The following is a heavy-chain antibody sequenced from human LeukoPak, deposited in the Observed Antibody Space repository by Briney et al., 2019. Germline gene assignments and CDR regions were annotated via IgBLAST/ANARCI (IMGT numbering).Heavy chain of an antibody. CDR3: AKDFPQVPQDYYDSICYFDY. CDR2: ISGSDGST. J-gene: IGHJ4*02. CDR1: GFTFSSYG. V-gene: IGHV3-23*01. D-gene: IGHD3-22*01. Sequence: GGSLRLSCAASGFTFSSYGMSWVRQAPGKGLEWVSAISGSDGSTYYADSVKGRFTISRDNSKNTLYLQMNSLRAEDTAVYYCAKDFPQVPQDYYDSICYFDYWGQGTLVTVSS.